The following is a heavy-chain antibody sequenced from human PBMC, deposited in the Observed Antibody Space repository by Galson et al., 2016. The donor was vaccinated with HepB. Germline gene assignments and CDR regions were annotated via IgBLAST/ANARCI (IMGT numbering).Heavy chain of an antibody. J-gene: IGHJ6*02. Sequence: TLSLTCTVSGGSISTDYWTWIRQAPGRGLEWIGYVFHNGRTDYNPSLKSRVTISVDTSKKQFSLKVSSVTAADTAVYYCARDVGYYGPDNYESYYYIMDVWGQGTTVTVSS. CDR3: ARDVGYYGPDNYESYYYIMDV. D-gene: IGHD3-10*01. CDR2: VFHNGRT. CDR1: GGSISTDY. V-gene: IGHV4-59*01.